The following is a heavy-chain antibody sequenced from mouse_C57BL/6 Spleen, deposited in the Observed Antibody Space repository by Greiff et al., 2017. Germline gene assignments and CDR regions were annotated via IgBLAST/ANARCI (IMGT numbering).Heavy chain of an antibody. J-gene: IGHJ4*01. Sequence: VQLQQSGAELVRPGSSVKLSCKASGYTFTSYWMHWVKQRPIQGLEWIGNIDPSDSETHYNQKFKDKATLTVDKSSSTAYMQLSSLTSEDSAVYYCARFGYANAMDYWGQGTSVTVSS. CDR3: ARFGYANAMDY. V-gene: IGHV1-52*01. D-gene: IGHD2-2*01. CDR2: IDPSDSET. CDR1: GYTFTSYW.